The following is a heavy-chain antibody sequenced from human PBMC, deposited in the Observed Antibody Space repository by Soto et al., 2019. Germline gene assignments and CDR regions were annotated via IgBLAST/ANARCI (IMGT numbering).Heavy chain of an antibody. CDR2: TYYRSRWYN. D-gene: IGHD4-17*01. V-gene: IGHV6-1*01. CDR3: FRDGGIALTTLDF. CDR1: GGSVSDNTAA. J-gene: IGHJ4*02. Sequence: PSQTLSLTCAISGGSVSDNTAAWNWIRQSPSRGLEWLGRTYYRSRWYNDYAISVRSRIIINPDTSKNQFSLQLNSVTPEDTAVYYCFRDGGIALTTLDFWGQGSLVTVSS.